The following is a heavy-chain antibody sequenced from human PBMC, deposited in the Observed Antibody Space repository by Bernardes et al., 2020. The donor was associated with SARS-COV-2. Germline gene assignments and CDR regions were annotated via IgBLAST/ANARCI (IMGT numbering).Heavy chain of an antibody. D-gene: IGHD2-2*01. CDR2: IHYSGTT. V-gene: IGHV4-31*03. J-gene: IGHJ6*02. CDR1: GGSINSDDFH. Sequence: SETLSLTCTVFGGSINSDDFHWSWIRQHPGKGLQWIGFIHYSGTTYYNPSLRSRLTISVDTSKNEFSLKVTSVTAADTAVYYCGRVFREYQLLPIHYGMDVWGQGTTVTVSS. CDR3: GRVFREYQLLPIHYGMDV.